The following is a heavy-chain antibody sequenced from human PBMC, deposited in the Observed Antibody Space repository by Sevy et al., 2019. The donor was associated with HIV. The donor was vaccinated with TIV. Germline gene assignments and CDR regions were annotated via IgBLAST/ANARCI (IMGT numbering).Heavy chain of an antibody. CDR3: GSTDIYGAAG. J-gene: IGHJ4*02. CDR2: ISGSGGST. D-gene: IGHD2-15*01. V-gene: IGHV3-23*01. CDR1: GVIFNSYV. Sequence: GGSLRLSCAASGVIFNSYVMSWVRQASGKGLEWVSAISGSGGSTYYADSVKGRFTIFRDNSKNTVYLEMNSLRAKDTAVYYCGSTDIYGAAGWGQGTLVTVSS.